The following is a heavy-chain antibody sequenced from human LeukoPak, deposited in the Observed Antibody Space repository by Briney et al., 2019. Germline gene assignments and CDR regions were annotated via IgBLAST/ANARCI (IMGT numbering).Heavy chain of an antibody. CDR1: GGSISSYY. V-gene: IGHV4-59*01. CDR3: AEGDYSW. Sequence: PSETLSLTCTVSGGSISSYYWSWIRQPPGKGLEWIGYIYYSGSTNYNPSLKSRVTISVDTSKNQFSLKLSSVTAADTAVYYCAEGDYSWWGQGTLVTVSS. CDR2: IYYSGST. D-gene: IGHD4-4*01. J-gene: IGHJ4*02.